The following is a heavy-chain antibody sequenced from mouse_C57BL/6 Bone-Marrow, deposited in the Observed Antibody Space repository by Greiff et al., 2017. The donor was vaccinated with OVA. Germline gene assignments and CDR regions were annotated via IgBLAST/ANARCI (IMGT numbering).Heavy chain of an antibody. CDR2: INPYNGGT. Sequence: EVQLQESGPVLVKPGASVKMSCKASGYTFTDYYMNWVKQSHGKSLEWIGVINPYNGGTSYNQKFKGKATLTVDKSSSTAYMELNSLTSEDSAVYYCAKANWGFSAWFAYWGQGTLVTVSA. V-gene: IGHV1-19*01. D-gene: IGHD4-1*01. CDR1: GYTFTDYY. CDR3: AKANWGFSAWFAY. J-gene: IGHJ3*01.